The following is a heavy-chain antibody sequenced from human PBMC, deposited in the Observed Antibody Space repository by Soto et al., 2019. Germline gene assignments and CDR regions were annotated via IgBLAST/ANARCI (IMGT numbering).Heavy chain of an antibody. V-gene: IGHV3-74*01. CDR2: INSDGSST. CDR1: XXTFSSYW. D-gene: IGHD3-9*01. CDR3: ARVGYYDILSDAFDI. J-gene: IGHJ3*02. Sequence: EVQLVESGGGLVQPGGSLRLSCAXSXXTFSSYWXHWVRQAPGKGLVWVSRINSDGSSTSYADSVKGRFTISRDNAKNTLYLQMNSLRAEDTAVYYCARVGYYDILSDAFDIWGQGTMVTVSS.